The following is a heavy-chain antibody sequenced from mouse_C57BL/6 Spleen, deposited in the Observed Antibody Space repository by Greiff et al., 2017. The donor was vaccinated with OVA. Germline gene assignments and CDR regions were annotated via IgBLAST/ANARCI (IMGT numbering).Heavy chain of an antibody. CDR3: TRGPGSNAMDY. V-gene: IGHV1-15*01. J-gene: IGHJ4*01. CDR2: IDPETGGT. CDR1: GYTFTDYE. D-gene: IGHD1-1*01. Sequence: QVQLKQSGAELVRPGASVTLSCKASGYTFTDYEMHWVKQTPVHGLEWIGAIDPETGGTAYNQKFKGKAILTADKSSSTAYRELRSLTSEDSAVYYCTRGPGSNAMDYWGQGTSVTVSS.